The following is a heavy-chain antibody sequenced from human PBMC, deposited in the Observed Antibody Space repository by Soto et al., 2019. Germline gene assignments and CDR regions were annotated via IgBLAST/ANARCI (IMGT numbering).Heavy chain of an antibody. CDR1: GYTFTSYG. CDR2: ISAYNGNT. CDR3: ARSGDIVVVPAAVGYYFDY. J-gene: IGHJ4*02. D-gene: IGHD2-2*01. V-gene: IGHV1-18*01. Sequence: ASVKVSCKASGYTFTSYGISWVRQAPGQGLEWMGWISAYNGNTNYAQKLQGRVTMTTDTSTSTAYMELRSLRSDDTAVYYCARSGDIVVVPAAVGYYFDYWGQGTLVTVSS.